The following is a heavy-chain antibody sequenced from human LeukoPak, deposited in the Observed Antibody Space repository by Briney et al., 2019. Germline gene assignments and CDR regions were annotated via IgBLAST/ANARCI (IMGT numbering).Heavy chain of an antibody. D-gene: IGHD6-13*01. CDR2: INHSEST. CDR3: ARRSSWYVSNWFDP. V-gene: IGHV4-34*01. J-gene: IGHJ5*02. Sequence: SETLSLTCAVYGGSFSGYYWSWIRQPPGKGLEWIGEINHSESTNYNPSLKSRVTISVDTSKNQFSLKLSSVTAADTAVYYCARRSSWYVSNWFDPWGQGTLVTVSS. CDR1: GGSFSGYY.